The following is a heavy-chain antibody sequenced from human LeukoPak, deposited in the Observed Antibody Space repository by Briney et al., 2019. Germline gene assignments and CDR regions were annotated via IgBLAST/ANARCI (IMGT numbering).Heavy chain of an antibody. CDR2: IHYSRST. CDR3: AREYTYGYSYYFDY. Sequence: SETLSLTCTVSVGSISTYYWSGIPQPPGKGLEWSGFIHYSRSTKYNPSLNSRITISVHTSKNQFSLTRSAVTAADTAVYYCAREYTYGYSYYFDYWGQGTLVTVSS. D-gene: IGHD5-18*01. V-gene: IGHV4-59*01. J-gene: IGHJ4*02. CDR1: VGSISTYY.